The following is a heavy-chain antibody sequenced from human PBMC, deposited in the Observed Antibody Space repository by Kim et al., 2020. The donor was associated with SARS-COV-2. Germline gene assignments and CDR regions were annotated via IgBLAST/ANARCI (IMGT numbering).Heavy chain of an antibody. D-gene: IGHD1-1*01. V-gene: IGHV4-34*01. Sequence: SETLSLTCAVYGGSFSGYYWSWIRQPPGKGLEWIGEINHSGSTNYNPSLKSRFTISVDTSKNQFSLKLSSVTAADTAVYYCARKGYNPGYYFDYWGQGTLVTVSS. CDR2: INHSGST. J-gene: IGHJ4*02. CDR1: GGSFSGYY. CDR3: ARKGYNPGYYFDY.